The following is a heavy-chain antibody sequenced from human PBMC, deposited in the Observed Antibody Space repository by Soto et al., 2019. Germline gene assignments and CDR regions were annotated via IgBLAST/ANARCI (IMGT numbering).Heavy chain of an antibody. CDR2: IYYSGST. J-gene: IGHJ4*02. V-gene: IGHV4-39*01. CDR3: ARHDCEVRILTGYGVLDY. D-gene: IGHD3-9*01. Sequence: SETLSLTCTVSGGSISSSSYYWGWIRQPPGKGLEWIGSIYYSGSTYYNPSLKSRVTISVDTSKNQFSLKLSSVTAADTAVYYCARHDCEVRILTGYGVLDYWGQGTLVTVSS. CDR1: GGSISSSSYY.